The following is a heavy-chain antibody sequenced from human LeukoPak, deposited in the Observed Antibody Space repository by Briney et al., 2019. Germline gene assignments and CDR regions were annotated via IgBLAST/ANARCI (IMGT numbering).Heavy chain of an antibody. V-gene: IGHV4-34*01. Sequence: PSETLSLTCAVYGGSFSGYYGSWIRQPPGKGLEWIGEINHSGSTNYNPSLKSRVTISVDTSKNQFSLKLSSVTAADTAVYYCANSQPIAARRPHHYYYYMDVWGQGTTVTVSS. CDR2: INHSGST. J-gene: IGHJ6*03. D-gene: IGHD6-6*01. CDR1: GGSFSGYY. CDR3: ANSQPIAARRPHHYYYYMDV.